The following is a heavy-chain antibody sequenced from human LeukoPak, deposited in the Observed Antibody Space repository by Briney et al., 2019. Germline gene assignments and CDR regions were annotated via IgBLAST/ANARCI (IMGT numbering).Heavy chain of an antibody. J-gene: IGHJ6*03. V-gene: IGHV4-61*02. Sequence: SETLPLTCTVSGGSISSGSYYWSWIRQPAGKGLEWIGRIYTSGSTNYNPSLKSRVTVSVDTSKNQFSLKLSSVTAADTAVYYCARDSGVAYDFWSGFTPDYYYYYMDVWGKGTTVTVSS. CDR2: IYTSGST. D-gene: IGHD3-3*01. CDR1: GGSISSGSYY. CDR3: ARDSGVAYDFWSGFTPDYYYYYMDV.